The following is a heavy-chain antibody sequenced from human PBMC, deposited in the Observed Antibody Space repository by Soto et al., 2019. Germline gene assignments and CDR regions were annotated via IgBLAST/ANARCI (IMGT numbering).Heavy chain of an antibody. J-gene: IGHJ5*02. CDR3: VRGGGGGLFDP. CDR2: ISSSGSTI. CDR1: GFTFSSYE. V-gene: IGHV3-48*03. D-gene: IGHD2-15*01. Sequence: PGGSLRLSCAASGFTFSSYEMNWVRQAPGKGLEWVSYISSSGSTIYYADSVKGRFTISRDNAKNSLYLQMNSLRAEGTAVYYCVRGGGGGLFDPWGQGTMVTVSS.